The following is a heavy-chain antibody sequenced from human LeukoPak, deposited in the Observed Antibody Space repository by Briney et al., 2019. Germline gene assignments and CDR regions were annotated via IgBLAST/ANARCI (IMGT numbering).Heavy chain of an antibody. CDR1: GFTFSSYE. Sequence: PGGSLRLSCAASGFTFSSYEMNWVRQSPGKGLECISYISSDDRTIYYADSVKGRFTISRDNAKNSLYLQMNSLRAEDTAVYYCARNKRYKGSGYYFDYWGQGTLVTVSS. CDR2: ISSDDRTI. V-gene: IGHV3-48*03. J-gene: IGHJ4*02. D-gene: IGHD3-22*01. CDR3: ARNKRYKGSGYYFDY.